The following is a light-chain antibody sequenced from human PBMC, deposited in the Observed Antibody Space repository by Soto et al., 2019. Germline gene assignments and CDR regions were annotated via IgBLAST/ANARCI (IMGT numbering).Light chain of an antibody. V-gene: IGKV3-20*01. J-gene: IGKJ5*01. CDR1: QSVSNNY. Sequence: EIVLTQSPGTLSLSPGERATLSCRASQSVSNNYLAWYQQKPGQAPRLLIYGASTRATGIPARFSGSGSGTDFTLIISRVEPEDFALYICQQYDGSPITFGQGTRLEIK. CDR2: GAS. CDR3: QQYDGSPIT.